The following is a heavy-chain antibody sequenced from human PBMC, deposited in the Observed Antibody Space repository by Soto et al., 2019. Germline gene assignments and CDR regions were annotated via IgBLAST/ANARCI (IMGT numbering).Heavy chain of an antibody. D-gene: IGHD1-20*01. CDR1: GFTFSSYG. J-gene: IGHJ4*02. V-gene: IGHV3-30*18. Sequence: QVQLVESGGGVVQPGRSLRLSCAASGFTFSSYGMHWVRQAPGKGLEWVAVISYDGSNKYYADSVKGRFTISRDNSKNTLYLQMNSLRAEDTAVYYCAKDRYFDYWCQGTLVTVSS. CDR2: ISYDGSNK. CDR3: AKDRYFDY.